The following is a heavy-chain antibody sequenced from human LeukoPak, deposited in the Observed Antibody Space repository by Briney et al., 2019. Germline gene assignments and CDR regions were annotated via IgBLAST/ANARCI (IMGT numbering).Heavy chain of an antibody. V-gene: IGHV1-8*02. CDR3: AXXAITMVRGLPLLNWFDP. J-gene: IGHJ5*02. CDR1: GYTFTSYG. D-gene: IGHD3-10*01. Sequence: GASVKVSCKASGYTFTSYGISWVRQAPGQGLEWMGWMNPNSGNTGYAQKFQGRVTMTRNTSISTAYMELSSLRSEDTAVYYCAXXAITMVRGLPLLNWFDPWGQGTLVTVS. CDR2: MNPNSGNT.